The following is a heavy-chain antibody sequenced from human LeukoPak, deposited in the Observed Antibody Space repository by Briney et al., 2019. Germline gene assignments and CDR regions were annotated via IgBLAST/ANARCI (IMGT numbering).Heavy chain of an antibody. Sequence: SETLSLTCTVSGGSISSYYWSWIRQPPGKGLEWIGYIYYSGSNNYNPPLKSRVTISVDTSKNQFSLKLSSVTAADTAVYYCARQGDYVWGSYRYHLDYYHGMDVWGQGTTVTVSS. CDR3: ARQGDYVWGSYRYHLDYYHGMDV. D-gene: IGHD3-16*02. V-gene: IGHV4-59*08. J-gene: IGHJ6*02. CDR2: IYYSGSN. CDR1: GGSISSYY.